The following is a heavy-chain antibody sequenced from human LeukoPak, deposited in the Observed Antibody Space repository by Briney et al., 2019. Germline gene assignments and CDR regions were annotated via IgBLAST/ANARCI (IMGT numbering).Heavy chain of an antibody. CDR1: GGTFISYV. V-gene: IGHV1-69*01. CDR2: IIPIFGTA. J-gene: IGHJ4*02. Sequence: GSSVKVSCKASGGTFISYVISWVRQAPGQGLEWMGGIIPIFGTANYAQKFQGRVTITADESTSTAYMDLSSLRSEDTAVYYCARGWARTPYYFDYWGQGTLVTVSS. CDR3: ARGWARTPYYFDY. D-gene: IGHD1-14*01.